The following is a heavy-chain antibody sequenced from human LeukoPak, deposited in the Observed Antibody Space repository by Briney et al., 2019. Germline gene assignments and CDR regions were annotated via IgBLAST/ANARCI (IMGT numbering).Heavy chain of an antibody. CDR2: IYITGST. D-gene: IGHD2-2*02. CDR3: AKVDPCSSTSCYIF. CDR1: SGSFSSYY. Sequence: SETLSLTCTVSSGSFSSYYWNWIRQPAGKGLEWIGRIYITGSTNYNPSLKSRVTMSVDTSKNQFSLKLSSMTAADTAVYYCAKVDPCSSTSCYIFWGQGTLVTVSS. V-gene: IGHV4-4*07. J-gene: IGHJ4*02.